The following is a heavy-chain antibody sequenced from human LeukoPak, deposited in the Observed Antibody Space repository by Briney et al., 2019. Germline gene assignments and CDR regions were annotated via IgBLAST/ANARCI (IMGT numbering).Heavy chain of an antibody. Sequence: GGSLRLSCAASVFTLSSYAMSWVRPAPGKGLEWVSAICGSGSSTYYADSVKGRLTISRDNSKNTLYLQMNSLRAEDTAVYYGAKDNPGGVIAIFDYWGQGTLVTVSS. CDR2: ICGSGSST. V-gene: IGHV3-23*01. CDR3: AKDNPGGVIAIFDY. CDR1: VFTLSSYA. D-gene: IGHD3-16*02. J-gene: IGHJ4*02.